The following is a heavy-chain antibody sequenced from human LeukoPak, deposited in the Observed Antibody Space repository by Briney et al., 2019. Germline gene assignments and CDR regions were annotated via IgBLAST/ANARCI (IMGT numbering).Heavy chain of an antibody. J-gene: IGHJ4*02. CDR2: ISGSGGST. V-gene: IGHV3-23*01. CDR3: AKEGRGVTDY. Sequence: GGSLRLSCAASGFTFSNAWMSWVRQAPGKGLEWVSAISGSGGSTYYADSVKGRFTISGDNSKNTLYLQMNSLRAEDTAVYYYAKEGRGVTDYWGQGTLVTVSS. CDR1: GFTFSNAW. D-gene: IGHD2-21*02.